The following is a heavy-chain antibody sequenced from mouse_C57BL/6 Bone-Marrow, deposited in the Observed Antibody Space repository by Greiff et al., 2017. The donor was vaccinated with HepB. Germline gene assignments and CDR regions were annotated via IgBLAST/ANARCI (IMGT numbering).Heavy chain of an antibody. V-gene: IGHV14-2*01. D-gene: IGHD1-1*01. Sequence: EVHLVEPGAELVKPGASVKLSCTASGFNIKDYYMHWVKQRTEQGLEWIGSIDPEDGDTKYAPKFQGKATITADKSSNTAYMHLSSLTSEDTAVYYCASEGGYYGSNYPYWYFDVWGTGTTVTVSS. J-gene: IGHJ1*03. CDR3: ASEGGYYGSNYPYWYFDV. CDR1: GFNIKDYY. CDR2: IDPEDGDT.